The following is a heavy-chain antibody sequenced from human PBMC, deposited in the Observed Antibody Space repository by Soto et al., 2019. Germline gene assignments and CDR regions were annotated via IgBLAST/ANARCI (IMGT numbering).Heavy chain of an antibody. V-gene: IGHV3-33*01. CDR2: IWYDGSNK. J-gene: IGHJ6*03. Sequence: PGGSLRLSCAASGFTFSSYGMHWVRQAPGKGLEWVAVIWYDGSNKYYADSVKGRFTISRDNSKNTLYLQMNSLRAEDTAVYYCARQYSGYDYPDYYYYYMDVWGKGTTVTVSS. CDR3: ARQYSGYDYPDYYYYYMDV. CDR1: GFTFSSYG. D-gene: IGHD5-12*01.